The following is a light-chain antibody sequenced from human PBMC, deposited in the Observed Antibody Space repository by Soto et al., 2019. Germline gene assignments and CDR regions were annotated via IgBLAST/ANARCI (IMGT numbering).Light chain of an antibody. J-gene: IGLJ1*01. CDR1: SSDVGGYHY. V-gene: IGLV2-8*01. CDR2: EVS. CDR3: KSYAGTINFEGV. Sequence: QSVLTQPPSASGSPGQSATISCTGTSSDVGGYHYVSWYQQLPGKAPKLIIYEVSKRPSGVPDRFSGSKSGNTASLTVSGLQAEDEADYYCKSYAGTINFEGVFGDGTKVTV.